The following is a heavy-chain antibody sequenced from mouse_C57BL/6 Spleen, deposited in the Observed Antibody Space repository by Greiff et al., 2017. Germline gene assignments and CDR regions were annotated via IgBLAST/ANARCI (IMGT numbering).Heavy chain of an antibody. Sequence: VQLQQPGAELVKPGASVKMSCKASGYTFTSYWITWVKQRPGQGLEWIGDIYPGSGSTNYNEKFKSKATLTVDTSSSTAYMQLSSLTSADSAVYYCARSSGYLYYFDYWGQGTTLTVSS. J-gene: IGHJ2*01. V-gene: IGHV1-55*01. CDR1: GYTFTSYW. CDR3: ARSSGYLYYFDY. D-gene: IGHD3-2*02. CDR2: IYPGSGST.